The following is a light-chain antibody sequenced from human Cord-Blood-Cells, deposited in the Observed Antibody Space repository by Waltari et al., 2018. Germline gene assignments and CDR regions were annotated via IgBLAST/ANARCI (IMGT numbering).Light chain of an antibody. CDR2: QDS. CDR1: KLGDKY. CDR3: QAWDSSNWV. J-gene: IGLJ3*02. V-gene: IGLV3-1*01. Sequence: QPPSVSVSPGQTASITCSGDKLGDKYACWYQQKPGQSPVLVIYQDSKRPSGIPERFSGSNSGNTATLTISGTQAMDEADYYCQAWDSSNWVFGGGTKLTVL.